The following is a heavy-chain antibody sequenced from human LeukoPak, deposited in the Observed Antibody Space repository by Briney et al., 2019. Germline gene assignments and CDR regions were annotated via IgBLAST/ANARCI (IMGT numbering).Heavy chain of an antibody. CDR2: ISWNSGSI. J-gene: IGHJ1*01. CDR1: GFTFDDYA. Sequence: PGRSLRLSCAASGFTFDDYAMHWVRQAPGKGLEWVSGISWNSGSIGYADSVKGRFTISRDNAKNSLYLQMNSLRAEDTALYYCAKIGEYCSGGSCYPEYFQHWGQGTLVTVSS. CDR3: AKIGEYCSGGSCYPEYFQH. D-gene: IGHD2-15*01. V-gene: IGHV3-9*01.